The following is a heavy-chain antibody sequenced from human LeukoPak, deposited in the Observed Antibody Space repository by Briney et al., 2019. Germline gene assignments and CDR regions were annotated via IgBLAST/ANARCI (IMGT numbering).Heavy chain of an antibody. J-gene: IGHJ4*01. CDR1: GGSISSSSYY. V-gene: IGHV4-39*01. CDR3: ARHIGSYFED. Sequence: SETLSLTCTVSGGSISSSSYYWGWIRQPPGKGLEWIRRIYYSGSTYYNPSLESRVTISVDSSKNQLSMKLSAVTAAETTDCYSARHIGSYFEDWGHRTLVTVCS. CDR2: IYYSGST. D-gene: IGHD1-26*01.